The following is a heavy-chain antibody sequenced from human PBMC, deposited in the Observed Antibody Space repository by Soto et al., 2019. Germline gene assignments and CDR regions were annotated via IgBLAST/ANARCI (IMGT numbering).Heavy chain of an antibody. CDR1: GGSFSGYY. CDR2: INHSGST. D-gene: IGHD2-8*01. Sequence: SETLSLTCAVYGGSFSGYYWSWIRQPPGKGLEWIGEINHSGSTNYNPSLKSRVTISVDTSKNQFSLKLSSVTAADTAVYYCARGLHPLKRVFDYWGQGTLVTVSS. J-gene: IGHJ4*02. V-gene: IGHV4-34*01. CDR3: ARGLHPLKRVFDY.